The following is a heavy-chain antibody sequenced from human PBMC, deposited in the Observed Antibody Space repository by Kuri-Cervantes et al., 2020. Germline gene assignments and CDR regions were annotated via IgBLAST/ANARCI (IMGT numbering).Heavy chain of an antibody. CDR2: MNPNSGNT. Sequence: ASVKVSCKASGYTFTSYDINWVRQATGQGLEWVGWMNPNSGNTGYAQKFQGRVTMTRNTSISTAYMELSSLRSEDTAVYYCARAYTYYYYYGSGAYYFDYWGQGTLVTVSS. J-gene: IGHJ4*02. CDR1: GYTFTSYD. CDR3: ARAYTYYYYYGSGAYYFDY. D-gene: IGHD3-10*01. V-gene: IGHV1-8*01.